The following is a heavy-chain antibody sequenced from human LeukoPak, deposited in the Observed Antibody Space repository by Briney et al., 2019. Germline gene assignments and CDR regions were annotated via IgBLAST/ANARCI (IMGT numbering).Heavy chain of an antibody. J-gene: IGHJ4*02. CDR2: IYSGGST. D-gene: IGHD6-13*01. CDR1: GFTVSSNY. Sequence: PGGSLRLCCAASGFTVSSNYMSWVRQAPGKGLEWVSVIYSGGSTYYADSVKGRFTISRDNSKNTLYLQVNSLRAEDTAVYYCARDQAGGSSSWSYWGQGTLVTVSS. CDR3: ARDQAGGSSSWSY. V-gene: IGHV3-53*01.